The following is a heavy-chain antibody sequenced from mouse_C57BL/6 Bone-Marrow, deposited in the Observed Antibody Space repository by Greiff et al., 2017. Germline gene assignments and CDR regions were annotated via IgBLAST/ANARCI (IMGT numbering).Heavy chain of an antibody. J-gene: IGHJ4*01. CDR1: GFTFNTYA. CDR3: VSDDVVAPYYAMDY. D-gene: IGHD1-1*01. CDR2: IRSKSSNYAT. V-gene: IGHV10-3*01. Sequence: EVKLMESGGGLVQPKGSFKFSCAASGFTFNTYAMHWVRQAPGKGLEWVARIRSKSSNYATYSADPVKDRFNISRDDTQSMLYLQMNDLITENTPIYYCVSDDVVAPYYAMDYWGQGTSVTVSS.